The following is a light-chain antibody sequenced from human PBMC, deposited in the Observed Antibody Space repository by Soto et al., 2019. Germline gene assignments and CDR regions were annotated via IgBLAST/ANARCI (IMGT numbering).Light chain of an antibody. CDR1: SSDVGGYNY. V-gene: IGLV2-14*01. CDR3: SSYTSSSTL. Sequence: QSALTQPASVSGSPGQSITISCTGTSSDVGGYNYVSWYQQHPGKAPKLMIYDVSNRPSGVSNRFSGSKSGNTASLTISGLQAEDEAKYYCSSYTSSSTLFGGGTKLTVL. J-gene: IGLJ2*01. CDR2: DVS.